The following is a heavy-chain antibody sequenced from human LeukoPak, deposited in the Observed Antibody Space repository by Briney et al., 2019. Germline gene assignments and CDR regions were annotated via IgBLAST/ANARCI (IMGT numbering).Heavy chain of an antibody. J-gene: IGHJ4*02. Sequence: SETLSLTCAVYGGSFSGYYWSWIRQPPGKGLEWIGEINHRGSTNYNPSLKSRVTISVDTSKTQFSLKLSSVTAADTAVYYCARDRHYSGSYSDDYWGQGTLVTVSS. CDR1: GGSFSGYY. V-gene: IGHV4-34*01. D-gene: IGHD1-26*01. CDR2: INHRGST. CDR3: ARDRHYSGSYSDDY.